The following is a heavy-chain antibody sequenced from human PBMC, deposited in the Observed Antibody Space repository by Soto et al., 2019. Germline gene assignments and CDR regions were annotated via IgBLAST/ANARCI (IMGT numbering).Heavy chain of an antibody. CDR1: GGSISSYY. CDR2: IYYSGST. D-gene: IGHD3-3*01. Sequence: SETLSLTCTVSGGSISSYYWSWIRQPPGKGLEWIGYIYYSGSTNYNPSLKSRVTISVDTSKNQFSLELSSVTAADTAVYYCARGGTIFGVVTRNWFDPWGQGTLVTVSS. J-gene: IGHJ5*02. CDR3: ARGGTIFGVVTRNWFDP. V-gene: IGHV4-59*01.